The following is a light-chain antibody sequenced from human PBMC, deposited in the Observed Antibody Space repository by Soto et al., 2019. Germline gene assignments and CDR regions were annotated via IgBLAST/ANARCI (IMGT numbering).Light chain of an antibody. CDR3: QQYNSYSVT. CDR2: DAS. J-gene: IGKJ1*01. Sequence: DIQMTQSPSSLSASVGDRVTITCQASQDINNYLNWYQQKPGKAPKLLIYDASSLESGVPSRFSGSGSGTEFTLTISSLQPDDFATYYCQQYNSYSVTFGQGTKVDIK. V-gene: IGKV1-5*01. CDR1: QDINNY.